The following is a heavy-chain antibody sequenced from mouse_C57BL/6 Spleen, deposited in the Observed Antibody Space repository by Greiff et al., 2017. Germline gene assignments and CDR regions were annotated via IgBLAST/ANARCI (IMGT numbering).Heavy chain of an antibody. D-gene: IGHD2-1*01. V-gene: IGHV1-18*01. CDR3: AREGPQDYGNYDGYFDV. J-gene: IGHJ1*03. CDR2: INPNNGGT. CDR1: GYTFTDYN. Sequence: EVQLQQSGPELVKPGASVKIPCKASGYTFTDYNMDWVKQSHGKSLEWIGDINPNNGGTIYNQKFKGKATLTVDKSSSTAYMELRSLTSEDTAVYYCAREGPQDYGNYDGYFDVWGTGTTVTVSS.